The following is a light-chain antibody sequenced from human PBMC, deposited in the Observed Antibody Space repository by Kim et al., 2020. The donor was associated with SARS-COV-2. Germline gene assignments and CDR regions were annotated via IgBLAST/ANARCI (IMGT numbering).Light chain of an antibody. CDR1: QSVSIN. Sequence: EIVMTQSPATLSVSPGERATLSCRASQSVSINLAWYQQKRGQAPRLLIYGASTTATGIPARFSGSGSGTEFTLTISSLQSEDFAAYYCQQYNNWPLTFGQGTKVDIK. CDR3: QQYNNWPLT. V-gene: IGKV3-15*01. J-gene: IGKJ1*01. CDR2: GAS.